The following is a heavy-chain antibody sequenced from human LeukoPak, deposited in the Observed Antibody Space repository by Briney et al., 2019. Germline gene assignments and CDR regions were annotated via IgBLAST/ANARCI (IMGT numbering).Heavy chain of an antibody. CDR1: GGSLSSYG. D-gene: IGHD4-17*01. Sequence: GASVKVSCKASGGSLSSYGISWVRQAPGQGLEWMGGVLPIFGITNYAQRFQGRVTITADESRSTAYMELSSLTSDDTAVYYCAGYGAHDAFDIWGQGTMVTVSS. J-gene: IGHJ3*02. CDR3: AGYGAHDAFDI. CDR2: VLPIFGIT. V-gene: IGHV1-69*01.